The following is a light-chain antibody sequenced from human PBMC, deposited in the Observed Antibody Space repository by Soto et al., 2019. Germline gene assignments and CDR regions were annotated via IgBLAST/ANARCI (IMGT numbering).Light chain of an antibody. CDR2: KAS. J-gene: IGKJ1*01. CDR1: QTISSW. V-gene: IGKV1-5*03. Sequence: IQVTKAASTLCGSFGNRVTITCRASQTISSWLAWYQQKPGKAPKLLIYKASTLKSGVPSRFSGSGSGTEFTLTISSLQPDDFATYYCQHYNSYSEAFGRGTNVDIK. CDR3: QHYNSYSEA.